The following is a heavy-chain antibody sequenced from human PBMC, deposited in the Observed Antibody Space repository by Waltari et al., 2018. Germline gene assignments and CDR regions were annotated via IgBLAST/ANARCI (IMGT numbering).Heavy chain of an antibody. Sequence: QLQLQESGPGLVKPSETLSLTCTVSGGSISSSSYYWGWIRQPPGKGLEWIGSIYYSGSTYYNPSRKSRVTISVDTSKNQFSLKLSSVTAADTAVYYCAREGIAAAGSDYWGQGTLVTVSS. CDR2: IYYSGST. V-gene: IGHV4-39*07. CDR3: AREGIAAAGSDY. D-gene: IGHD6-13*01. CDR1: GGSISSSSYY. J-gene: IGHJ4*02.